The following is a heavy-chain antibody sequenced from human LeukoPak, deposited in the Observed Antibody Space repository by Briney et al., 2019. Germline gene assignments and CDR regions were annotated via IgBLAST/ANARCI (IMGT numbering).Heavy chain of an antibody. CDR1: GYTFTSYA. CDR3: ARGYSSSWPIDY. Sequence: ASVKVSCKASGYTFTSYAMHWVRQAPGQRLEWMGWINAGNGNTKYSQKFQGRVTITRDTSASTAYMELSSLRSEDTAVFYCARGYSSSWPIDYWGQGTLVTVSS. J-gene: IGHJ4*02. D-gene: IGHD6-13*01. V-gene: IGHV1-3*01. CDR2: INAGNGNT.